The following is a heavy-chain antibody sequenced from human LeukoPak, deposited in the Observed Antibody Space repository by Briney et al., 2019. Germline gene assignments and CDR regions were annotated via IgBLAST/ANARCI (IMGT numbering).Heavy chain of an antibody. CDR3: AREGRIFSGSGITGTMASWFDP. V-gene: IGHV1-2*02. D-gene: IGHD1-7*01. CDR2: INPNSGGT. CDR1: GYTFTGYY. Sequence: GASVKVSCKASGYTFTGYYMHWVRQAPGQGLEWMGWINPNSGGTNYAQKFQGRVTMTRDTSISTAYMELSRLGSDDTAVYYCAREGRIFSGSGITGTMASWFDPWGQGTLVTVSS. J-gene: IGHJ5*02.